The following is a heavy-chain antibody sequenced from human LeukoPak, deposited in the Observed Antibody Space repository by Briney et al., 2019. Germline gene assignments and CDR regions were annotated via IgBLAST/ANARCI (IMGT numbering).Heavy chain of an antibody. CDR2: FGSSGNT. Sequence: PGGSLRLSCAASGFTFKTYAMSWVRQAPGKGLEWVSTFGSSGNTYYADSVKGRFTISRDNSRNTLYLQMNTLKVGDTAVYYCAKRGGGVVLVDTTRYYFDSWGQGTLVTVSS. CDR1: GFTFKTYA. V-gene: IGHV3-23*01. D-gene: IGHD2-15*01. J-gene: IGHJ4*02. CDR3: AKRGGGVVLVDTTRYYFDS.